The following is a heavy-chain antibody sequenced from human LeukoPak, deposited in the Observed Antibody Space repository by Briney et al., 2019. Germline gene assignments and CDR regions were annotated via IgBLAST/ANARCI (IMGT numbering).Heavy chain of an antibody. CDR3: AKDFTGYSSGGGDY. Sequence: GGSLRLSCAASGFTFSSYAMHWVRQAPGKGLEWVAVISYDGSNKYYADSVKGRLTISRDNSKNTLYLQMNSLRAEDTAVYYCAKDFTGYSSGGGDYWGQGTLVTVSS. CDR1: GFTFSSYA. CDR2: ISYDGSNK. V-gene: IGHV3-30-3*01. J-gene: IGHJ4*02. D-gene: IGHD6-19*01.